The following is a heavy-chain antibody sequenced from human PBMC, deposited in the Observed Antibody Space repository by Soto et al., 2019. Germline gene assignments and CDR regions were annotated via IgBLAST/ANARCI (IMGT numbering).Heavy chain of an antibody. CDR2: IYYSGNT. V-gene: IGHV4-31*03. J-gene: IGHJ5*02. D-gene: IGHD6-13*01. CDR1: GGSISSNDFY. CDR3: ARLRGSPQHRLAP. Sequence: SETLSLTCIVSGGSISSNDFYCSWIRQHPGKGLEWIGYIYYSGNTYYKPSLKSRVTMFVDTSKNQFSLKVSSVTAAVAAVYYCARLRGSPQHRLAPWGKGTLVIVSS.